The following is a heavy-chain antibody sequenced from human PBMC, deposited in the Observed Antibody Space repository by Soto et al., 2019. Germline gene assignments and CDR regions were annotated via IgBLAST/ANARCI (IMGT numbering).Heavy chain of an antibody. CDR2: IYHSGST. V-gene: IGHV4-4*02. CDR1: GGSISSSNW. J-gene: IGHJ6*02. CDR3: ARAVAADYYYYGMDV. Sequence: SETLTLTCAVSGGSISSSNWWSWVRQPPGKGLEWIGEIYHSGSTNYNPSLKSRVTISVDKSKNQFSLKLSSVTAADTAVYYCARAVAADYYYYGMDVWGQGTTVTVSS. D-gene: IGHD6-19*01.